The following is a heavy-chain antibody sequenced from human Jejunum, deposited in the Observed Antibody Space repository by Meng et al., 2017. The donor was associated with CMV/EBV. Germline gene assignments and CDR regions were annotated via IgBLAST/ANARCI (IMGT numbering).Heavy chain of an antibody. V-gene: IGHV4-39*07. Sequence: GSISNNRIYWAWIRQAPGKGLEWIGNVYYTGSNFYNPSLKSRVTISIDTSKNQFSLKLSSVNAADTAVYYCAPYYSGSGTYPSDPWGQGTLVTVS. CDR3: APYYSGSGTYPSDP. CDR1: GSISNNRIY. J-gene: IGHJ5*02. D-gene: IGHD3-10*01. CDR2: VYYTGSN.